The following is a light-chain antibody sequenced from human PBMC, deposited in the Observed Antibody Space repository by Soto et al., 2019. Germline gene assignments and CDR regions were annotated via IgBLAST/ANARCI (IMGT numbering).Light chain of an antibody. Sequence: DIVLTQSPGTLSLSPGERATLSCRANQTVSRNYLAWYQQKPGQTPRLLIYSASTRATGIPARFSGSGSGTEFTLTISSLQSEDFAVYYCQQYNNWLRTFGQGTKVDIK. J-gene: IGKJ1*01. CDR3: QQYNNWLRT. V-gene: IGKV3-15*01. CDR2: SAS. CDR1: QTVSRN.